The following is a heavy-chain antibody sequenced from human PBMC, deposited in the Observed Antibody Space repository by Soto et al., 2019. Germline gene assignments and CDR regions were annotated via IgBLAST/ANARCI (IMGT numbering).Heavy chain of an antibody. CDR3: ARVVVVAATTFHYYGMDV. Sequence: GGSLRLSCAASGFTFSSYSMNWVRQAPGKGLEWVSSISSSSSYIYYADSVKGRFTISRDNAKNSLYLQMNSLRAEDTAVYYCARVVVVAATTFHYYGMDVWGQGTTVTVSS. CDR2: ISSSSSYI. D-gene: IGHD2-15*01. J-gene: IGHJ6*02. CDR1: GFTFSSYS. V-gene: IGHV3-21*01.